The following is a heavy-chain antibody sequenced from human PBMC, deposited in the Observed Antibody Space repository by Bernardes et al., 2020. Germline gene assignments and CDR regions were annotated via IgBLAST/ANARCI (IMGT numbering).Heavy chain of an antibody. V-gene: IGHV1-2*04. J-gene: IGHJ6*02. CDR2: INPNSGGT. D-gene: IGHD2-2*01. CDR3: ARSEDCSSTGCQNYYYYYGMDV. CDR1: GYTFTGYY. Sequence: ASVKVSCKASGYTFTGYYMHWVRQAPGQGLEWMGWINPNSGGTNYAQKFQGWVTMTRDTSISTAYMELSRLRSDDTAVYYCARSEDCSSTGCQNYYYYYGMDVWGQGTTVTVSS.